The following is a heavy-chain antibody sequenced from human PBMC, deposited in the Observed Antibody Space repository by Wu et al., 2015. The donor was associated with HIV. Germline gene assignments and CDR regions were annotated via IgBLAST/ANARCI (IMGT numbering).Heavy chain of an antibody. J-gene: IGHJ4*02. D-gene: IGHD3-16*02. CDR1: GGTFRNYA. CDR2: IIPSFETT. Sequence: QVQLVQSGAEVKKPGSSVKVSCKASGGTFRNYAINWVRQAPGQGLEWVGRIIPSFETTNYAQQFLGRVTITADEFMTTAYMELPSLKSEDTAVYYCATRGFPWGSYRYKSPGRWGQGTLITVSS. V-gene: IGHV1-69*13. CDR3: ATRGFPWGSYRYKSPGR.